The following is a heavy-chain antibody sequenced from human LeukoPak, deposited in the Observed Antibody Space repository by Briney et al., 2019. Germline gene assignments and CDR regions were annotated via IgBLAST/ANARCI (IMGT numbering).Heavy chain of an antibody. CDR3: ARDPNGDYIGASDF. D-gene: IGHD4-17*01. CDR1: GFTFRTYA. Sequence: GGSLRLSCTASGFTFRTYAMIWVRQAPGKGLEWVSAIRAGGDTTVYADAVRGRFTISRDNSNNALYLQMNELRADDTAVYYCARDPNGDYIGASDFWGQGTMVTVSS. CDR2: IRAGGDTT. J-gene: IGHJ3*01. V-gene: IGHV3-23*01.